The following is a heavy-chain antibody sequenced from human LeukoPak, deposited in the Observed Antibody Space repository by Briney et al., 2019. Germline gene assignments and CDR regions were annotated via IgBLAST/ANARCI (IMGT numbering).Heavy chain of an antibody. Sequence: PGGSLRLSCAASGFTFSSYGMHWVRQAPGKGLEWVAVIWYDGSNKYYADSVKGRFTISRDNSKNTLYLQMNSLRAEDTAVYYCARERGPGGGTQPYYYYGMDVWGQGTTVTVSS. CDR2: IWYDGSNK. D-gene: IGHD2-15*01. CDR1: GFTFSSYG. V-gene: IGHV3-33*01. J-gene: IGHJ6*02. CDR3: ARERGPGGGTQPYYYYGMDV.